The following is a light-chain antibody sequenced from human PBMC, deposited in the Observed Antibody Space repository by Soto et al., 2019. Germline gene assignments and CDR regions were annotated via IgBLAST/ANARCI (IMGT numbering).Light chain of an antibody. J-gene: IGLJ2*01. CDR3: AAWDDSLREV. CDR2: RNN. V-gene: IGLV1-47*01. Sequence: QSVLTQPPSASGTPGQRVTISCSGSSSNIGSNYVYWYQQLPGTAPKLLIYRNNQRPSGVPDRFSGSKSGTSASLAISGLRSEDGADYYCAAWDDSLREVFGGGTQLTVL. CDR1: SSNIGSNY.